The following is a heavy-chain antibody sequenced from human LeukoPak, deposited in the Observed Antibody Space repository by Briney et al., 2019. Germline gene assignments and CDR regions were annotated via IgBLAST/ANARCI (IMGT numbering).Heavy chain of an antibody. CDR3: ASKYCSSTSCSSNWFDP. Sequence: SVKVSCKAPGGTFSSYAISWVRQAPGQGLEWMGRIIPIFGTANYAQKFQGRVTITTDESTSTAYMELSSLRSEDTAVYYCASKYCSSTSCSSNWFDPWDQGTLVTVSS. CDR1: GGTFSSYA. V-gene: IGHV1-69*05. D-gene: IGHD2-2*01. CDR2: IIPIFGTA. J-gene: IGHJ5*02.